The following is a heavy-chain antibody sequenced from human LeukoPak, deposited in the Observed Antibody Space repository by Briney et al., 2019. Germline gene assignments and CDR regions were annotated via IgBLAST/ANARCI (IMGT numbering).Heavy chain of an antibody. CDR3: ASGRPHGNDS. CDR2: IASDGSST. CDR1: GFTFSSYW. J-gene: IGHJ4*02. Sequence: PGGSLRLSCAASGFTFSSYWMNCVRQAPGKGLVWVSRIASDGSSTTYADSVKGRFSISRDNAKNTLYLQMNSLRVEDTAVYYCASGRPHGNDSWGQGTLVTVSS. V-gene: IGHV3-74*01. D-gene: IGHD4-17*01.